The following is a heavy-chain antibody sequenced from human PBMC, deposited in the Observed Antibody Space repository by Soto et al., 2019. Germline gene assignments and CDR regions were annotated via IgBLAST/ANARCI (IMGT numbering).Heavy chain of an antibody. CDR1: GFTFSRHA. CDR2: ISYDGSNK. V-gene: IGHV3-30-3*01. CDR3: ARERHSSRLYYYGMDV. D-gene: IGHD6-13*01. J-gene: IGHJ6*02. Sequence: QVQLVESGGGVVQPGRSLRLSCAASGFTFSRHAIHWVRQAPGKGLEWMAVISYDGSNKYYADSVKGRFTISRDNSKNTLYLQLNSLRAEDTAVYYCARERHSSRLYYYGMDVWGQGTTVTVSS.